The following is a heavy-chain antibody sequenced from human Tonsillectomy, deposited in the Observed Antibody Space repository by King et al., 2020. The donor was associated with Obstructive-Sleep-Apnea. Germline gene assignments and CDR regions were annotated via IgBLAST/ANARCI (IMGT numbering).Heavy chain of an antibody. J-gene: IGHJ5*02. D-gene: IGHD2-2*01. CDR2: IIPILGIA. V-gene: IGHV1-69*09. CDR3: ARDREDIVVVPAAISSGFDP. Sequence: QLVQSGAEVKKPGSSVKVSCKASGGTFSSYAISWVRQAPGQGLEWMGRIIPILGIANYAQKFQGRVTITADKSTSTAYMALSSLRSEDTAVYYCARDREDIVVVPAAISSGFDPWGQGTLVTVSS. CDR1: GGTFSSYA.